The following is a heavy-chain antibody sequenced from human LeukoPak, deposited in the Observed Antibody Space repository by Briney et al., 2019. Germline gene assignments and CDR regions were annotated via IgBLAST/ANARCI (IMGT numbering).Heavy chain of an antibody. V-gene: IGHV4-39*01. Sequence: SETLSLTCTVSGGSISNYYWGWIRQPPGKGLEWIGSIYDSGSTYYNPSLKSRVTISVDTSKNQFSLKLNSVTAADTAVYYCARHYGPWGQGTLVTVSS. CDR1: GGSISNYY. J-gene: IGHJ5*02. CDR2: IYDSGST. CDR3: ARHYGP. D-gene: IGHD3-10*01.